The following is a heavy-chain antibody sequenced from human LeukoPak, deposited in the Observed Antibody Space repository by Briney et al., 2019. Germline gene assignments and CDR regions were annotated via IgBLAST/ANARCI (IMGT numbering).Heavy chain of an antibody. J-gene: IGHJ5*01. Sequence: SETLSLTCAVYGASFNTYYWTWIRQSPDKGLEWIGEVKHDGDTNVNPSLRSRVVMSVDASKNQFSLKKTSVTAADTAIYFCARGPVALPNDRLSLFFDFWGQGTLVTVSS. CDR1: GASFNTYY. D-gene: IGHD2-8*01. CDR2: VKHDGDT. V-gene: IGHV4-34*01. CDR3: ARGPVALPNDRLSLFFDF.